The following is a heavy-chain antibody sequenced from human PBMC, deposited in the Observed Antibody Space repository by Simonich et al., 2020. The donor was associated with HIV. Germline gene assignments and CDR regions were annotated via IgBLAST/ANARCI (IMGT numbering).Heavy chain of an antibody. CDR1: GGSFSGYY. J-gene: IGHJ4*02. Sequence: QVQLQQWGAGLLKPSETLSLTCAVYGGSFSGYYWSWIRQPPGKGLEWIGEINHSGSTNYNPSLKSRVTISVDTSKNQFSLKLSSVTAADTAVYYCASPRMVAARPFDYWGQGTLVTVSS. CDR3: ASPRMVAARPFDY. CDR2: INHSGST. D-gene: IGHD6-6*01. V-gene: IGHV4-34*01.